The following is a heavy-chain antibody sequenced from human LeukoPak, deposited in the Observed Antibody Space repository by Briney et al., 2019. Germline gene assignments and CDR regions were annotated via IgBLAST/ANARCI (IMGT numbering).Heavy chain of an antibody. CDR2: IIPILGIA. J-gene: IGHJ3*02. Sequence: ASVKVSCKASGGTFSSYAISWVRQAPGQGLELMGRIIPILGIANYAQKFQGRVTITADKSTSTAYMELSSLRSEDTAVYYCARAPPRRDYDSSGYDDAFDIWGQGTMVTVSS. CDR1: GGTFSSYA. CDR3: ARAPPRRDYDSSGYDDAFDI. V-gene: IGHV1-69*04. D-gene: IGHD3-22*01.